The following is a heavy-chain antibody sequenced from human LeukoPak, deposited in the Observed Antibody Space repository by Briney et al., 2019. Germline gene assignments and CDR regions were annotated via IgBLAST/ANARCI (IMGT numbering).Heavy chain of an antibody. D-gene: IGHD3-22*01. CDR1: GFIFSNFY. J-gene: IGHJ4*02. CDR3: ARESDSSGYYDY. CDR2: ISSSSTYT. V-gene: IGHV3-11*06. Sequence: GGSLRLSCAASGFIFSNFYMSWIRQAPGKGLEWGSYISSSSTYTNSADSVRGRFTISRDNAKNSLYLQMNSLRVEDTAVYYCARESDSSGYYDYWGQGTLVTVSS.